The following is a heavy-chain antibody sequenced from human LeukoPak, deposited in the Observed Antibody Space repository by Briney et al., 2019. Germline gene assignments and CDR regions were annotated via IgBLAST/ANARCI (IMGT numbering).Heavy chain of an antibody. CDR3: ARDYELGYYFDY. V-gene: IGHV3-21*01. CDR2: ISSSSSYI. D-gene: IGHD7-27*01. Sequence: SGGSLRLSCAASGFTFSSYSMNWVRQAPGKGLEWVSSISSSSSYIYYADSVKGRFTISRDNAKNSLYLQMNSLRAEDTAVYYCARDYELGYYFDYWGQGTLVTVSS. J-gene: IGHJ4*02. CDR1: GFTFSSYS.